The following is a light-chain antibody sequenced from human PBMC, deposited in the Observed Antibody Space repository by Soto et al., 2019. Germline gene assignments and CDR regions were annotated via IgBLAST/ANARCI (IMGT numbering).Light chain of an antibody. V-gene: IGLV2-11*01. J-gene: IGLJ1*01. CDR3: VSYAGSCTPYV. CDR2: DVS. CDR1: SSDVGGYNY. Sequence: QSVLTQPRSVSGSPGQSVTISCTGTSSDVGGYNYVSWYQQHPGKAPKLMIYDVSKRPSGVPDRFSGSKSGNTASLTISGLQAEDEADYYRVSYAGSCTPYVFVIGTKVTVL.